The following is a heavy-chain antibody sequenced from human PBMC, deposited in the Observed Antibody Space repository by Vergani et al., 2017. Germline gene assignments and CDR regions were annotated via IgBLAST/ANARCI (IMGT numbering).Heavy chain of an antibody. CDR1: GFSLSTSGVG. V-gene: IGHV2-5*01. Sequence: QITLKESGPTLVKPTQTLTLTCTFSGFSLSTSGVGVGWIRQPPGKALEWLALIYWNDKKRYSPSLKTRLSITKDTSKNQVVLTMTNVDPVDTATYFCAHXVTHDYGGKRFDPWGQGTLVTVSS. J-gene: IGHJ5*02. D-gene: IGHD4-23*01. CDR3: AHXVTHDYGGKRFDP. CDR2: IYWNDKK.